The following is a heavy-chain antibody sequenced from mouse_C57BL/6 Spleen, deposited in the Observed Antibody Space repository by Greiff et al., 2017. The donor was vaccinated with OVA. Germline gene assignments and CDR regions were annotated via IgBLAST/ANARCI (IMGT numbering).Heavy chain of an antibody. Sequence: EVQLVESGGGLVKPGGSLKLSCAASGFTFSDYGMHWVRQAPEKGLEWVAYISSGSSTIYYADTVKGRFTISRDNAKNTLFLQMTSLRSEDTAMYYCARGTTVVAPYYYAMDYWGQGTSVTVSS. CDR2: ISSGSSTI. V-gene: IGHV5-17*01. CDR1: GFTFSDYG. D-gene: IGHD1-1*01. J-gene: IGHJ4*01. CDR3: ARGTTVVAPYYYAMDY.